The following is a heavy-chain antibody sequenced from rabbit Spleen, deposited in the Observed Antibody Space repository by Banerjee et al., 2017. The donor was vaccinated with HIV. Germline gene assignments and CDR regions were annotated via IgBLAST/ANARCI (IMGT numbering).Heavy chain of an antibody. D-gene: IGHD8-1*01. Sequence: QSLEESGGDLVKPGASLTLTCTASGVSFSGNSYMCWVRQAPGKGLEWIACIDTGSSGFTYYASWAKGRFTISKTSSTTVTLQMTSLTAADTATYFCARDTGSSFSRYGMDLWGQGTLVTVS. V-gene: IGHV1S40*01. CDR3: ARDTGSSFSRYGMDL. CDR2: IDTGSSGFT. CDR1: GVSFSGNSY. J-gene: IGHJ6*01.